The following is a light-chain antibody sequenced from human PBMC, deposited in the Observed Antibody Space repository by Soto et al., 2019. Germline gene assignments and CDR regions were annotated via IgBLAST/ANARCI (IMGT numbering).Light chain of an antibody. CDR1: QTISSW. CDR3: QHYNSYSEA. J-gene: IGKJ1*01. CDR2: KAS. Sequence: VQITQTPSPLSESLGDRAPITCRASQTISSWLAWYQQKPGKAPKLLIYKASTLKSGVPSRFSGSGSGTEFTLTISSLQPDDFATYYCQHYNSYSEAFGQGTKVDI. V-gene: IGKV1-5*03.